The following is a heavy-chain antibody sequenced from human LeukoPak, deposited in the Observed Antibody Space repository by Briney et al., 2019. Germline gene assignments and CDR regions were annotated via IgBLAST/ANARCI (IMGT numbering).Heavy chain of an antibody. CDR1: GGSISSYY. Sequence: SESLSLTCTVSGGSISSYYWSWIRQPPGKGLEWIGYIYYSGSTNYNPSLKSRVTISVDTSKNQFSLKLGSVTAADTAVYYCARAEGYYYYYMDVWGKGTTVTVSS. J-gene: IGHJ6*03. CDR3: ARAEGYYYYYMDV. V-gene: IGHV4-59*08. CDR2: IYYSGST.